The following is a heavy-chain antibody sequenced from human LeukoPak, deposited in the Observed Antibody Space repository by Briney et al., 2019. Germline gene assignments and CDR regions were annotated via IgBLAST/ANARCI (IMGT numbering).Heavy chain of an antibody. J-gene: IGHJ6*03. CDR2: IRNDASDK. CDR3: AKGDRITMIVVVNMDV. CDR1: GFTFSNYG. Sequence: GGSLRLSCAASGFTFSNYGMHWVRQAPGKGLEWVAFIRNDASDKYYADSVKGRFTISRDNSKNTLYLQMNSLRAEDTAVYYCAKGDRITMIVVVNMDVWGKGTTVTISS. V-gene: IGHV3-30*02. D-gene: IGHD3-22*01.